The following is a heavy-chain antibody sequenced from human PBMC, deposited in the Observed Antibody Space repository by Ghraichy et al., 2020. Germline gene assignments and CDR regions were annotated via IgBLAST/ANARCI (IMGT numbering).Heavy chain of an antibody. CDR1: GVSISSYY. D-gene: IGHD6-19*01. V-gene: IGHV4-59*01. CDR2: IYYSGST. CDR3: AREVTRYSSGWYVWYFDL. Sequence: SETLSLTCTVSGVSISSYYWRWIRQPPGKGLEWIGYIYYSGSTNYNPSLKSRVTISVDTSKNQFSLKLSSVTAADTAVYYCAREVTRYSSGWYVWYFDLWGRGTLVTVSS. J-gene: IGHJ2*01.